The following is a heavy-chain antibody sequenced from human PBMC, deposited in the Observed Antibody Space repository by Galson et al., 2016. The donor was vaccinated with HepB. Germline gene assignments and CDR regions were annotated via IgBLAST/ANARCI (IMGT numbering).Heavy chain of an antibody. D-gene: IGHD1-26*01. Sequence: PALVKPTQTLTLTCSFSGFSLATSGLGVGWIRQTPGKALEWLARVYWEDDKRYTASWMTRLSITKDTAPNQVVLTLTDVNPHNTGRYYCARRREGGRSTWCDPWGQGILVTVSS. V-gene: IGHV2-5*02. J-gene: IGHJ5*02. CDR2: VYWEDDK. CDR3: ARRREGGRSTWCDP. CDR1: GFSLATSGLG.